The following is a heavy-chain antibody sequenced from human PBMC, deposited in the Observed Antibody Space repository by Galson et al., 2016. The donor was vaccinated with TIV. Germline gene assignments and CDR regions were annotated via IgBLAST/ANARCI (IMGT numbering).Heavy chain of an antibody. J-gene: IGHJ3*01. D-gene: IGHD1-26*01. V-gene: IGHV3-23*01. Sequence: SLRLSCAASGFSFRNYVMSWVRLVPGKGLEWVSSLSLSGTYTYYADSVKGRFTISRDNSKYTLFLQLNSLRAGGTGIYYCAKVGKSGDYSWDAFDVWGQGTVVTVSS. CDR2: LSLSGTYT. CDR1: GFSFRNYV. CDR3: AKVGKSGDYSWDAFDV.